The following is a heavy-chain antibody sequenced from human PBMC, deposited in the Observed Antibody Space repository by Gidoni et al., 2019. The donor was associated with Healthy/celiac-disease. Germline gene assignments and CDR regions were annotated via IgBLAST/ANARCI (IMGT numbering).Heavy chain of an antibody. CDR3: ASSWFDP. V-gene: IGHV3-48*02. CDR1: GFTFSGVI. J-gene: IGHJ5*02. CDR2: ISRSSSAI. Sequence: EAQLVASGGGLVQPGGSLRLSCEASGFTFSGVIMSWVRQAPGKGLEWVSSISRSSSAIQYADSVKGRFTISRDNARNSLYLQMDSLRDEDTAIYYCASSWFDPWGQGTLVTVSS.